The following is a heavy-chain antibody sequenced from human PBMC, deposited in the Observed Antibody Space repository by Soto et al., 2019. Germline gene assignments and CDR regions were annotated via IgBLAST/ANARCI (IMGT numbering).Heavy chain of an antibody. J-gene: IGHJ6*02. CDR1: GFTLCHSS. Sequence: GGSLRLSCAPPGFTLCHSSMHWVRQAFAKGLEWVGRIRGKTDDSATAYAGRVRGRFTPSRDDSKNTAYLQMNRMKTEDPAVYFCTKRIGAYAMDVWGQGTTVTVSS. V-gene: IGHV3-73*01. CDR3: TKRIGAYAMDV. CDR2: IRGKTDDSAT. D-gene: IGHD6-13*01.